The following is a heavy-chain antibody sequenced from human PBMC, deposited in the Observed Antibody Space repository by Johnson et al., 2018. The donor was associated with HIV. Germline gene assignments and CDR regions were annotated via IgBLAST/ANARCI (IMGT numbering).Heavy chain of an antibody. Sequence: QVQLVESGGGVVQPGGSQRLSCAASGFTFSSYGMHWVRQAPGKGLEWVALISYDGRNKYYADSVKGRFTISRDNAKNSLYLQMNSLRAEDTAVYYCARDRYCSGGSCYLRSRADAFDIWGQGTMVTVSS. CDR2: ISYDGRNK. CDR1: GFTFSSYG. D-gene: IGHD2-15*01. J-gene: IGHJ3*02. CDR3: ARDRYCSGGSCYLRSRADAFDI. V-gene: IGHV3-30*03.